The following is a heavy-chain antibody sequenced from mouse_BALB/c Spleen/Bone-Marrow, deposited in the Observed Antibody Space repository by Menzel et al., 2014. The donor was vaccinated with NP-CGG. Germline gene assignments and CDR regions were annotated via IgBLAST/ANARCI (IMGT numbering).Heavy chain of an antibody. J-gene: IGHJ2*01. V-gene: IGHV14-3*02. CDR2: IDPANDNT. CDR1: GFNIKDTY. D-gene: IGHD2-2*01. CDR3: ASYVYGYYFDY. Sequence: EVQLQQSGAELVKPGASVKLSCTAPGFNIKDTYIHWVKQRPEQGLEWIGRIDPANDNTKYDPKFQGKATITADTSSSTAYLQLSSLTSEDTAVYYCASYVYGYYFDYWGQGTTLTVSS.